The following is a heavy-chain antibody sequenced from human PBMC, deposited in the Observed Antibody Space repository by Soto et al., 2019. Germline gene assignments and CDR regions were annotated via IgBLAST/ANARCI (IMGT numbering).Heavy chain of an antibody. D-gene: IGHD3-22*01. CDR3: ARDRVESGYPEYFQH. J-gene: IGHJ1*01. Sequence: EVPLVESGGGLIQPGGSLRLSCAASGFTVSSNYMSWVRQAPGKGLEWVSVIYSGGSTYYADSVKGRFTISRDNSKTTLYLQMTSLSAEDTAVYYCARDRVESGYPEYFQHWGQGTLVTVSS. CDR2: IYSGGST. CDR1: GFTVSSNY. V-gene: IGHV3-53*01.